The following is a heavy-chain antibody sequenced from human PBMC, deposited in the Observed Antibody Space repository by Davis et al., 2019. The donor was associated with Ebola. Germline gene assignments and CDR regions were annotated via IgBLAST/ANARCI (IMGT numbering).Heavy chain of an antibody. V-gene: IGHV3-30*03. CDR2: ISYDGSNK. Sequence: GESLKISCAASGFIFSSYSMTWVRQAPGKGLEWVAVISYDGSNKYYADSVKGRFTISRDNSKNTLYLQMNSLRAEDTAVYYCARAYGSSWYDYWGQGTLVTVSS. J-gene: IGHJ4*02. CDR1: GFIFSSYS. CDR3: ARAYGSSWYDY. D-gene: IGHD6-13*01.